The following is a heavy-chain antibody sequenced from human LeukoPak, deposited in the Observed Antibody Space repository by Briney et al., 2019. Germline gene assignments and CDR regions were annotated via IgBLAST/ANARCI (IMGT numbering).Heavy chain of an antibody. J-gene: IGHJ5*02. CDR3: AIDSGYDLGTDNGFDP. V-gene: IGHV1-18*04. Sequence: ASVMVSCKASGYTFTSYGISWVRHAPRQGLERMGLMRAYNGNTNYAQKLQGRVTMTTDTSTRPAYMELRSLRSDDTAVYYCAIDSGYDLGTDNGFDPWGQGTLVTVSS. CDR1: GYTFTSYG. CDR2: MRAYNGNT. D-gene: IGHD5-12*01.